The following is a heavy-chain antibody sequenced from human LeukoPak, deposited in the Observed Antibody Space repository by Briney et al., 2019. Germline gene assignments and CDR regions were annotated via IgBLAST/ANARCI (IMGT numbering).Heavy chain of an antibody. D-gene: IGHD2-15*01. Sequence: VGSLRLSCAASGFTFSDYYMSWIRQAPGKGLEWVSYISSSGSTIYYGDSVKGRFTVSRDNAKNSLYLQMNSLRAEDTAVYYCARDIVAAFDYWGQGTLVTVSS. CDR2: ISSSGSTI. CDR1: GFTFSDYY. V-gene: IGHV3-11*04. J-gene: IGHJ4*02. CDR3: ARDIVAAFDY.